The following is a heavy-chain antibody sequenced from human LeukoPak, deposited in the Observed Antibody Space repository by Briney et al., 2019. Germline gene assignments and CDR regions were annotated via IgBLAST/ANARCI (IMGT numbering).Heavy chain of an antibody. D-gene: IGHD6-19*01. V-gene: IGHV4-34*01. J-gene: IGHJ5*02. CDR2: INHSGST. Sequence: SETLSLTCAVYGGSFSGYYWSWIRQPPGKGLEWIGEINHSGSTNYNPSLKSRVTISVDTSKNQFSLKLSSVTAADTAVYYCARGPPAVALGWFDPWGQGTLVTVSS. CDR1: GGSFSGYY. CDR3: ARGPPAVALGWFDP.